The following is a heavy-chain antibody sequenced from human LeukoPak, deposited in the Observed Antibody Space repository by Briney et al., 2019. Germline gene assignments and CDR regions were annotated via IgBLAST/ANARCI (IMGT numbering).Heavy chain of an antibody. CDR1: GGSISSYY. CDR3: ARDLYNWLGP. V-gene: IGHV4-59*01. J-gene: IGHJ5*02. CDR2: IYYSGST. Sequence: PSETLSLTCTVSGGSISSYYWSWIRQPPGKGLEWIGYIYYSGSTNYNPSLKSRVTISVDTSKNQFSLKLSSVTPADTAVYYCARDLYNWLGPWGQGTLVTVSS.